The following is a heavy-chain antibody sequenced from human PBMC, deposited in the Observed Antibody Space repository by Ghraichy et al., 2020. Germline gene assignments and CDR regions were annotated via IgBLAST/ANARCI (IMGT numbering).Heavy chain of an antibody. CDR1: GGSFSGYY. CDR3: ARLGYYDYVWGSPDY. V-gene: IGHV4-34*01. D-gene: IGHD3-16*01. Sequence: SETLSLTCAVYGGSFSGYYWSWIRQPPGKGLEWIGEINHSGSTNYNPPLKSQVTISVDTSKNQFSLKLSSVTAADTAVYYCARLGYYDYVWGSPDYWGQGTLVTVSS. CDR2: INHSGST. J-gene: IGHJ4*02.